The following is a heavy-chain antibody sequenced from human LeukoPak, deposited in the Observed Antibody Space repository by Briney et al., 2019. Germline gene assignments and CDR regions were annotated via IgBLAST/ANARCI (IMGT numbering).Heavy chain of an antibody. J-gene: IGHJ4*02. V-gene: IGHV4-38-2*02. CDR2: ILHSGST. CDR3: AREGRYYYDSSGYYFD. D-gene: IGHD3-22*01. CDR1: GYSISSGYY. Sequence: SETLSLTCTVSGYSISSGYYWGWIRQPPGMGLERIGSILHSGSTYYNPSLKSRVTMSVDTSKNQFSLKLSSVTAADTAVYYCAREGRYYYDSSGYYFDWGQGTLVTVSS.